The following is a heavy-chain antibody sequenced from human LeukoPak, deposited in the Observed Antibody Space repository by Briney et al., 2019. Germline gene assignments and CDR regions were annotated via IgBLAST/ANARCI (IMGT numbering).Heavy chain of an antibody. J-gene: IGHJ3*02. CDR3: AKSNGYGLVDI. CDR2: INHSGST. CDR1: GGSFTGYY. Sequence: SETLSLTCAVYGGSFTGYYWSWIRQPPGKGLEWIGEINHSGSTNYNPSLKSRVTISVDTSKNQFSLKLNSVTAADTAVYYCAKSNGYGLVDIWGQGTMVTVSS. V-gene: IGHV4-34*01. D-gene: IGHD3-10*01.